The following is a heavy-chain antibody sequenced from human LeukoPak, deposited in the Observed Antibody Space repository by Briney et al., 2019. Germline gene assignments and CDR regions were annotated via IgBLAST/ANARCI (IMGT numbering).Heavy chain of an antibody. CDR1: GGTFSSYA. V-gene: IGHV1-69*06. CDR3: ARDPGGTMTWVYNWFDP. Sequence: SVKVSCKASGGTFSSYAISWVRQAPGQGLEWMGGIIPIFGTANYAQKFQGRVTITADKSTSTAYMELSSLRSEDTAVYYCARDPGGTMTWVYNWFDPWGQGTLVTVSS. J-gene: IGHJ5*02. D-gene: IGHD3-22*01. CDR2: IIPIFGTA.